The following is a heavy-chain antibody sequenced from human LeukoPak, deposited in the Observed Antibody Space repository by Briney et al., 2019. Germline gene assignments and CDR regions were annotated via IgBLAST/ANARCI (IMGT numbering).Heavy chain of an antibody. D-gene: IGHD6-13*01. J-gene: IGHJ5*02. CDR3: ARSFVPYDSNFWYGFDP. CDR1: GYTFTSYG. Sequence: ASLKVSCKASGYTFTSYGISWVRQAPGQGLEWMGWISAYNGNTNYAQKLQGRVTMTTDTSTSTAYMELRSLRSDDTAVYYCARSFVPYDSNFWYGFDPWGQGTLVTVSS. CDR2: ISAYNGNT. V-gene: IGHV1-18*01.